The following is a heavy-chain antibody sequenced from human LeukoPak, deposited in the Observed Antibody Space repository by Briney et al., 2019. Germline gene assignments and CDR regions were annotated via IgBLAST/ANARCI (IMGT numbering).Heavy chain of an antibody. Sequence: GGSLRLSCAASGFTFTLYWMTWVRQAPGKGLEWVASIKQDGSEEYYMDSVKGRFTISRDNAKNSLYLQMNSLRAADTAVYYYARLYGFGEFLYMDVWGKGTTVTVSS. CDR1: GFTFTLYW. D-gene: IGHD3-10*01. J-gene: IGHJ6*03. CDR3: ARLYGFGEFLYMDV. V-gene: IGHV3-7*01. CDR2: IKQDGSEE.